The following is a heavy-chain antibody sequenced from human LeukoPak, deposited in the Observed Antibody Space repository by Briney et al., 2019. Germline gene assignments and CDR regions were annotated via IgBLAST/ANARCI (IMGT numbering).Heavy chain of an antibody. D-gene: IGHD3-3*01. V-gene: IGHV3-23*01. J-gene: IGHJ4*02. CDR3: AKGIDFWSGHPGFDY. CDR1: GLTFSSYA. CDR2: TIGNGGST. Sequence: GGSLRLSCAASGLTFSSYAMSWVRQAPGKGLEWVSGTIGNGGSTDYADSVKGRFTISRDNSKNTVFLQMNSLRAEDTAIYYCAKGIDFWSGHPGFDYWGQGTLVTVSS.